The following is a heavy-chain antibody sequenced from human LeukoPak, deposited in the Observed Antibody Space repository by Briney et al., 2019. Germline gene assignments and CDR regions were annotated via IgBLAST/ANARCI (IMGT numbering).Heavy chain of an antibody. D-gene: IGHD6-13*01. J-gene: IGHJ3*02. Sequence: GASVKVSCKASGYTFTSYGISWVRQAPGQGLEWMGWINPNSGGTNYAQKFQGWVTMTRDTSISTAYMELSRLRSDDTAVYYCARGIAAADSPPDAFDIWGQGTMVTVSS. CDR3: ARGIAAADSPPDAFDI. V-gene: IGHV1-2*04. CDR1: GYTFTSYG. CDR2: INPNSGGT.